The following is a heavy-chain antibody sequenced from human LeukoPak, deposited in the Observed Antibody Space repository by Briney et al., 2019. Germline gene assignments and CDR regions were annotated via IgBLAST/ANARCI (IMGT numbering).Heavy chain of an antibody. CDR1: GYTFTGYY. V-gene: IGHV1-2*02. J-gene: IGHJ5*02. CDR3: ARDGGRIIMIHLWFDP. CDR2: INPNSGGT. D-gene: IGHD2-15*01. Sequence: VASVKVSCKASGYTFTGYYMHWVRQAPGQGLEWMGWINPNSGGTNYAQKFQGRVTMTRDTSISTAYMELSRLRSDDTAVYYCARDGGRIIMIHLWFDPWGQGTLVTVSS.